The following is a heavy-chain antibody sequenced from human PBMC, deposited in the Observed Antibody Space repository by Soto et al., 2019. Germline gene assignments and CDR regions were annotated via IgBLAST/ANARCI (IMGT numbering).Heavy chain of an antibody. CDR1: GYSFTNYW. J-gene: IGHJ4*02. CDR3: ARGHDYLNS. D-gene: IGHD3-16*01. V-gene: IGHV5-51*01. Sequence: EVQLEQSGAEVRKPGESLKISCQGSGYSFTNYWIAWVRQVPGKGLEWMGVIYPGDSDTRYSPSFQGQVTISADQSVSTVYLQWKSLKTSDTAIYYCARGHDYLNSWGRGTLVTVSS. CDR2: IYPGDSDT.